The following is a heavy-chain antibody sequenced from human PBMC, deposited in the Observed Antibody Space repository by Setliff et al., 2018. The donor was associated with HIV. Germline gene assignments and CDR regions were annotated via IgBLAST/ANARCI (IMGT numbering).Heavy chain of an antibody. CDR1: GGSLSGYY. J-gene: IGHJ4*02. Sequence: PSETLSLTCAVYGGSLSGYYWSWVRQSPGRGLEWIGEINQSGNTYYNPSLKSRVTMSLDTSKNQFSLNLDSVTAADTAVYYCARDRLTYYFDYWGQGILVTVSS. V-gene: IGHV4-34*01. CDR2: INQSGNT. D-gene: IGHD3-22*01. CDR3: ARDRLTYYFDY.